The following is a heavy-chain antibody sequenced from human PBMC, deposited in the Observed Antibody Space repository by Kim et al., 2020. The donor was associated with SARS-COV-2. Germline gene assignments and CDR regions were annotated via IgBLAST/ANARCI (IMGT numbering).Heavy chain of an antibody. CDR2: INHSGST. V-gene: IGHV4-34*01. Sequence: PETLSLTCAVYGGSFSGYYWSWIRQPPGKGLEWIGEINHSGSTNYNPSLKSRVTISVDTSKNQFSLKLSSVTAADTAVYYCARARLTIFGVVRWALFDYWGQGTLVTVSS. J-gene: IGHJ4*02. CDR3: ARARLTIFGVVRWALFDY. CDR1: GGSFSGYY. D-gene: IGHD3-3*01.